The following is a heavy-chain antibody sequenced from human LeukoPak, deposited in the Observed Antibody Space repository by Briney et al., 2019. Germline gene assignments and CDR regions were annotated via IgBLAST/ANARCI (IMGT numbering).Heavy chain of an antibody. J-gene: IGHJ4*02. V-gene: IGHV1-8*03. CDR3: ARAIISVSSSSWNDY. Sequence: ASVKVCCKASGYTFTSYDINLVRQATGQGLEWMGWMNPNSGNTGYAQKFQGRVTITRNTSISTAYMALSSLRSEDTAVYYCARAIISVSSSSWNDYWGQGTLVTASS. CDR2: MNPNSGNT. D-gene: IGHD6-13*01. CDR1: GYTFTSYD.